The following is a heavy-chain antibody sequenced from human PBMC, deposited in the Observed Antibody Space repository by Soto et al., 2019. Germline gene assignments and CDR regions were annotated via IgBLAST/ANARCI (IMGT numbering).Heavy chain of an antibody. CDR2: ISAYNGNT. D-gene: IGHD3-3*01. CDR3: ARDRFLEWSHFFDY. J-gene: IGHJ4*02. V-gene: IGHV1-18*01. Sequence: ASVKVSCKASGYTFTSYGISWVRQAPGQGLEWMGWISAYNGNTNYAQKLQGRVTMTTDTSTSTAYMELRSLRSDDTAVYYYARDRFLEWSHFFDYWGQGTLVTVSS. CDR1: GYTFTSYG.